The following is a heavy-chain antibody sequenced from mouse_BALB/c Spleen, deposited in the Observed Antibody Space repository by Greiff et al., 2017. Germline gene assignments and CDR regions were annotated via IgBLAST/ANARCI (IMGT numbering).Heavy chain of an antibody. V-gene: IGHV2-9*02. CDR3: ARELGYGSYFDY. J-gene: IGHJ2*01. CDR1: GFSLTCYG. CDR2: IWAGGST. D-gene: IGHD3-2*02. Sequence: QVQLQLSGPGLVAPSQSLLITCTVSGFSLTCYGVHLVRQPLGKGLEWLGVIWAGGSTNYNSALISRLSISKDNSMSRVFLKMNSLQTDDTAVYYCARELGYGSYFDYWGQGTTLTVSS.